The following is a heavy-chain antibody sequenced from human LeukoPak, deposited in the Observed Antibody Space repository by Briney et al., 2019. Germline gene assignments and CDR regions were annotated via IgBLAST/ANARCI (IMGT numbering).Heavy chain of an antibody. Sequence: PSETLSLTCTVSGGSISSGGYYWSWIRQPPGKGLEWIGYIYHSGSTYYNPFLKSRVTISVDRSKNQFSLKLSSVTAADTAVYYCARPVAGPYSSGWWGAFDIWGQGTMVTVSS. D-gene: IGHD6-19*01. CDR1: GGSISSGGYY. J-gene: IGHJ3*02. CDR2: IYHSGST. CDR3: ARPVAGPYSSGWWGAFDI. V-gene: IGHV4-30-2*01.